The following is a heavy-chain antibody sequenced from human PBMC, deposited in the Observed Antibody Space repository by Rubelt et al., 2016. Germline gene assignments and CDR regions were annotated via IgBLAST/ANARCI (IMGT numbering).Heavy chain of an antibody. V-gene: IGHV4-34*01. CDR1: GGSFSGYY. CDR2: ISHTGNT. CDR3: ARDPYGYGWFDP. J-gene: IGHJ5*02. D-gene: IGHD5-12*01. Sequence: QVQLQLWGAGLLKPSETLSHTCAVYGGSFSGYYWSWIRQAPGKGLEWIGSISHTGNTSYTPSLTSRVTISVDTSQNQISPKLTAVTAADTAVYYCARDPYGYGWFDPWGQGTLVTVSS.